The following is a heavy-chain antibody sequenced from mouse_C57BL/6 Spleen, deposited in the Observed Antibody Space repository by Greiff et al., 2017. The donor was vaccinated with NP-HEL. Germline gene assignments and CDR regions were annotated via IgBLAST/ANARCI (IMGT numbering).Heavy chain of an antibody. CDR3: ARRGSSYVAY. V-gene: IGHV3-6*01. Sequence: EVKLVESGPGLVKPSQSLSLTCSVTGYSITSGYYWNWIRQFPGNKLEWMGYISYDGSNNYNPSLKNRISITRDTSKNQFFLKLNSVTTEDTATYYCARRGSSYVAYWGQGTLVTVSA. CDR2: ISYDGSN. CDR1: GYSITSGYY. J-gene: IGHJ3*01. D-gene: IGHD1-1*01.